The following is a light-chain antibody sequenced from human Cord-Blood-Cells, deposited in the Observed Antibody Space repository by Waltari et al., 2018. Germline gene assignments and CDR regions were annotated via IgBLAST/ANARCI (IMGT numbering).Light chain of an antibody. CDR1: QGISNY. V-gene: IGKV1-27*01. Sequence: DIQLTQSPSSMSAYVGASVTITCRASQGISNYLAWYQQKPGKVPKLLIYAASTLQSGVPSRFSGSGSGTDFTLTISSLQPEDVATYYCQKYNSAPWTFGQGTKVEIK. J-gene: IGKJ1*01. CDR2: AAS. CDR3: QKYNSAPWT.